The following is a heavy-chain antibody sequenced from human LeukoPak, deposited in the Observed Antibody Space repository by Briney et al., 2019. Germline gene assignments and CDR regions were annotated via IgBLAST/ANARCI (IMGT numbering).Heavy chain of an antibody. V-gene: IGHV3-48*01. Sequence: GGSLRLSCAASGFTFSSYSMNWVRQAPGKGLEWVSYISSSSSTIYYAGSVKGRFTIPRDNAKNSLYLQMNSLRAEDTAVYYCAREEVATIIDYWGQGTLVTVSS. CDR1: GFTFSSYS. D-gene: IGHD5-12*01. J-gene: IGHJ4*02. CDR3: AREEVATIIDY. CDR2: ISSSSSTI.